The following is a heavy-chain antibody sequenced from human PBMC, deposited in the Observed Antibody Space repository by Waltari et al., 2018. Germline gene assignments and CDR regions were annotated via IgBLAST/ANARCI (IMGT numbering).Heavy chain of an antibody. Sequence: QVQLQESGPGLVKPSETLSLTCDVSGFSVDRGYFWGWIRQPPGKGLEWIGTIFHTGFTDYTPSLRGRVTMSVDTSKNQFSLNLSSVTAADTALYYCARAPGVAAASYFDYWGQGILVTVSS. V-gene: IGHV4-38-2*01. CDR2: IFHTGFT. D-gene: IGHD6-13*01. CDR1: GFSVDRGYF. J-gene: IGHJ4*02. CDR3: ARAPGVAAASYFDY.